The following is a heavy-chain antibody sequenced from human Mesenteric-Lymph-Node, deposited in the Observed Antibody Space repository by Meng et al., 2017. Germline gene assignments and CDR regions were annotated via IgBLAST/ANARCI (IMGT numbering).Heavy chain of an antibody. J-gene: IGHJ6*02. CDR3: AREARRWRVYYGMDV. CDR2: ISYDGSNK. Sequence: GGSLRLSCAASGFTFSSYAMHWVRQAPGKGLEWVAVISYDGSNKYYADSVKGRFTISRDNSKNTLYLQMNSLRAEDTAVYYCAREARRWRVYYGMDVWGQGTTVTVSS. V-gene: IGHV3-30*01. D-gene: IGHD5-24*01. CDR1: GFTFSSYA.